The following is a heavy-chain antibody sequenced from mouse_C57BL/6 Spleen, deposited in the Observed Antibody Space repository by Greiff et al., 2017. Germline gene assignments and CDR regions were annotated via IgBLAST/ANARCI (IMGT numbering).Heavy chain of an antibody. J-gene: IGHJ4*01. CDR2: IYPGDGDT. Sequence: QVQLKESGPELVKPGASVKISCKASGYAFSSSWMNWVKQRPGKGLEWIGRIYPGDGDTNYNGKLKGKATLTADKSSSTAYMQLSSLTSEDSAVYFCARSTTVVADYAMDYWGQGTSVTVAS. CDR1: GYAFSSSW. CDR3: ARSTTVVADYAMDY. V-gene: IGHV1-82*01. D-gene: IGHD1-1*01.